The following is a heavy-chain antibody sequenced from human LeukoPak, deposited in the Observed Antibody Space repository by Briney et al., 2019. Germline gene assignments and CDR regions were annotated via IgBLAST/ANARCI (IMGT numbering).Heavy chain of an antibody. CDR2: ISAYNGNT. D-gene: IGHD3-10*01. CDR1: GYTFTSYG. Sequence: GASVTVSCKASGYTFTSYGISWVRQAPGQGLEWMGWISAYNGNTNYPQKPQGRVTMTTDTSTSTAYMELRSLRSDDTAVYYCARVVTGYYGSGSYYEDYWGQGTLVTVSS. J-gene: IGHJ4*02. V-gene: IGHV1-18*01. CDR3: ARVVTGYYGSGSYYEDY.